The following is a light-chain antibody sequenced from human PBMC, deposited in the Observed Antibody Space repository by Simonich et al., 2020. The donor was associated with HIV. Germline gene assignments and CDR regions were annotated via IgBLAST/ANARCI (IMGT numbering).Light chain of an antibody. CDR3: QQYYSTPPT. CDR2: WAS. CDR1: QSVLYSSNNKNY. Sequence: DIVMTQSPDSLAVSLGERATINCKSSQSVLYSSNNKNYLAWYQQKPGQPPQLLIYWASSRESGVPARFSSSGSGTDFTLTISSLQAEDVAVYYCQQYYSTPPTFGQGTKVEIK. J-gene: IGKJ1*01. V-gene: IGKV4-1*01.